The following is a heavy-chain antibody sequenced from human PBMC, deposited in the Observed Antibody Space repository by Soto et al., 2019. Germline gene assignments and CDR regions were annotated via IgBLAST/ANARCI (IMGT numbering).Heavy chain of an antibody. V-gene: IGHV1-69*13. Sequence: ASVKVSCKASGGTFSSYAIRWVRQAPGQGLEWMGGSIPIFGTANYAQKFQGRVTITADESTSTAYMELSSLRSEDTAVYYCARSHHDFWSGPTRYYYYYYGMDVWG. CDR1: GGTFSSYA. D-gene: IGHD3-3*01. CDR2: SIPIFGTA. J-gene: IGHJ6*02. CDR3: ARSHHDFWSGPTRYYYYYYGMDV.